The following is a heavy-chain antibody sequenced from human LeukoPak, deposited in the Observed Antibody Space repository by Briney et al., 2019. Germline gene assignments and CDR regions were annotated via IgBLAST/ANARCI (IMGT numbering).Heavy chain of an antibody. Sequence: SETLSLTCTVSGGSISSSSYYWGWIRQPPGKGLEWIGSIYYSGSTYYNPSLKSRVTISVDTSKNQFSLKLSSVTAADTAVYYCTRVARWEDYDVFTTYPPGAFDIWGQGTMVTVSS. CDR3: TRVARWEDYDVFTTYPPGAFDI. V-gene: IGHV4-39*07. CDR2: IYYSGST. D-gene: IGHD3-9*01. CDR1: GGSISSSSYY. J-gene: IGHJ3*02.